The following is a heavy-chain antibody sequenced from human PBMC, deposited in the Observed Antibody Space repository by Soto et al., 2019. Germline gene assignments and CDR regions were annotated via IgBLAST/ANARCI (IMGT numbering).Heavy chain of an antibody. Sequence: GGSLRLSCAASGFTFSSYSMNWVRQAPGKGLEWVSSISSSSSYIYYADSVKGRFTISRDNAKNSLYLQMNSLRAEDTAVYYCARDFNLGVSFGEFSTWGQGTLVTVSS. J-gene: IGHJ5*02. CDR1: GFTFSSYS. D-gene: IGHD3-10*01. CDR3: ARDFNLGVSFGEFST. CDR2: ISSSSSYI. V-gene: IGHV3-21*01.